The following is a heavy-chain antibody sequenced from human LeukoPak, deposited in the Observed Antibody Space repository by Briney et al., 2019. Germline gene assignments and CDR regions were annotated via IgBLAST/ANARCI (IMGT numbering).Heavy chain of an antibody. CDR2: IRSKAYGGTT. D-gene: IGHD3-22*01. CDR1: GFTFGDYA. V-gene: IGHV3-49*04. Sequence: GGSLRLSCTASGFTFGDYAMSWVRQAPGKGLEWVGFIRSKAYGGTTEYAASVKGRFTISRDDSKSIAYLQMNSLKTGDTAVYYCTRDTYYYDSSGYSAEYYFDYWGQGTLVTVSS. CDR3: TRDTYYYDSSGYSAEYYFDY. J-gene: IGHJ4*02.